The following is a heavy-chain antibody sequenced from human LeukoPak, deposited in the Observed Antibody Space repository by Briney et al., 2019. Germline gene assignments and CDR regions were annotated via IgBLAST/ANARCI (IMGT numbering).Heavy chain of an antibody. CDR1: GGSISSSHYY. J-gene: IGHJ6*03. CDR3: ARTGGSTSWYYYYYYYMDV. V-gene: IGHV4-39*01. D-gene: IGHD2-2*01. Sequence: SETLSLTCTVSGGSISSSHYYWGWIRQPPGKGLEWIGSIYYSGSTYYNPSLKSRVTISVDTSKNQFSLKLSSVTAADTAVYYCARTGGSTSWYYYYYYYMDVWGKGTTVTISS. CDR2: IYYSGST.